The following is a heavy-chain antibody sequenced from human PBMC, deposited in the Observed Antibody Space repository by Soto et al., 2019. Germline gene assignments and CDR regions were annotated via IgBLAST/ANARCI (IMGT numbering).Heavy chain of an antibody. CDR3: AKDSVDIVATISSV. Sequence: GGSLRLSCAASGFTFSSYAMSWVRQAPGKGLEWVSAISGSGGSTYYADSVKGRFTISRDNSKNTLYLQMNSLRAEGTAVYYCAKDSVDIVATISSVWGQGTLVTAPQ. CDR2: ISGSGGST. V-gene: IGHV3-23*01. J-gene: IGHJ4*02. CDR1: GFTFSSYA. D-gene: IGHD5-12*01.